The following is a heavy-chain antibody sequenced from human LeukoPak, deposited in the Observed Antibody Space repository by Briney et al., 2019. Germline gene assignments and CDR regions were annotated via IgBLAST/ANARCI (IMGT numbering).Heavy chain of an antibody. CDR1: GYSFTSYW. Sequence: GESLKISCKGSGYSFTSYWIGWVRQMPGKGLEWMGIIYPGDSDTRYSPSFQGQVTISADKSISTAYLQWNSLKASDTAMYYCARRFYDFWSGPLNYFDYWGQGTLVTVSS. CDR3: ARRFYDFWSGPLNYFDY. CDR2: IYPGDSDT. D-gene: IGHD3-3*01. J-gene: IGHJ4*02. V-gene: IGHV5-51*01.